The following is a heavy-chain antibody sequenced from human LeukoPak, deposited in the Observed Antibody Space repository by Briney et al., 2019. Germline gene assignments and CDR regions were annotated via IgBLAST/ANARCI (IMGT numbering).Heavy chain of an antibody. J-gene: IGHJ6*02. V-gene: IGHV3-20*04. CDR2: INWNGGST. D-gene: IGHD2-21*01. CDR3: TRTIAQYSNTWLYYYYGLDV. Sequence: GGSLRLSCAASGFTFDDYGMSWVRQAPGKGLEWVSGINWNGGSTGYADSVKGRFTISKDNSKSTLYLQMNSLRADDTAVYYCTRTIAQYSNTWLYYYYGLDVWGQGTTVTVSS. CDR1: GFTFDDYG.